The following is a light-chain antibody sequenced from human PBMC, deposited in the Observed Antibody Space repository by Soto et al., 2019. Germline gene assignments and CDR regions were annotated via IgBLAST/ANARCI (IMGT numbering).Light chain of an antibody. CDR2: DAS. V-gene: IGKV3-11*01. J-gene: IGKJ4*01. Sequence: EIVLTQSPATLSLSPGERATLSCRASQSVSSYLAWYQQKPGQAPRLLIYDASNRATGIPARFSGSGSGTDFTLTISSLEPEDFAVYYCQQYGSAPQTFGGGTKV. CDR1: QSVSSY. CDR3: QQYGSAPQT.